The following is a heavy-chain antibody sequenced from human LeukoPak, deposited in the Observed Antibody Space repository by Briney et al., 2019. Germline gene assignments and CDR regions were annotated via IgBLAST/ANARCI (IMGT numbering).Heavy chain of an antibody. Sequence: GGSLRLSCAASGFTFSSYWMSWVRQAPGKGLDWVANIKQDGSEKYYVDSVKGRFTISRDNAKNSLYLQMNSLRAEDTAVYYCAREPSYDFLPYYMDVWGKGTTVTVSS. J-gene: IGHJ6*03. CDR2: IKQDGSEK. CDR3: AREPSYDFLPYYMDV. CDR1: GFTFSSYW. D-gene: IGHD3-3*01. V-gene: IGHV3-7*01.